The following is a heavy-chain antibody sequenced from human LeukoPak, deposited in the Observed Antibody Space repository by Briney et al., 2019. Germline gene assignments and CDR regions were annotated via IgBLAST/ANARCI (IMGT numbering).Heavy chain of an antibody. J-gene: IGHJ3*02. D-gene: IGHD3-22*01. CDR3: ASSITMIVVAPSGAFDI. CDR1: GFRFTSYW. Sequence: GEALKTSCKGSGFRFTSYWIGWGRQMPGKGLEWMGIIYSGDSDTRYSPSFEGQVTISADKSISTAYLQWSSLKASDTAMYYCASSITMIVVAPSGAFDIWGQGTMVTVSS. V-gene: IGHV5-51*01. CDR2: IYSGDSDT.